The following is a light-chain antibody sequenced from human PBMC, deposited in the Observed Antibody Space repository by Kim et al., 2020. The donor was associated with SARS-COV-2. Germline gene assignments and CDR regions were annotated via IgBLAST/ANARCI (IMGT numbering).Light chain of an antibody. CDR3: LQHDCYPLT. V-gene: IGKV1-17*03. CDR1: QGISSY. J-gene: IGKJ4*01. Sequence: ASVGDRVTITCRASQGISSYLAWFQQKPGQVPKRLIYAASTLQSGVPSRFSGSGSGTEFTLTISSLQPEDFATYYCLQHDCYPLTFGGGTKVDIK. CDR2: AAS.